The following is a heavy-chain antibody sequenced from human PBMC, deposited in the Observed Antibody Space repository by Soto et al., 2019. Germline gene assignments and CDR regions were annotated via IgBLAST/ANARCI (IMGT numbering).Heavy chain of an antibody. CDR3: AKDYNRDYYFDY. CDR2: ISYDGSNK. Sequence: QVQLVESGGGVVQPGRSLRLSCAASGFTFSSYGRHWVRQAPGKGLEWVAVISYDGSNKYYADSVKGRFTISRDNSKNTLYLQMNSLRAEDTAVYYCAKDYNRDYYFDYWGQGTLVTVSS. D-gene: IGHD3-10*01. J-gene: IGHJ4*02. CDR1: GFTFSSYG. V-gene: IGHV3-30*18.